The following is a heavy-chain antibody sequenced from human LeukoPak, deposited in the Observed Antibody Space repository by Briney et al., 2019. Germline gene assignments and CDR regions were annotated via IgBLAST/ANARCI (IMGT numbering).Heavy chain of an antibody. CDR2: IKSKTDGGTT. D-gene: IGHD4-11*01. Sequence: WGSLRLSCAASGFTFSNAWMSWVRQTPGKGLEWVGRIKSKTDGGTTDHAAPVKGRFTISRDDSKNTLYLQMNSLKAEDTAVYYCTTDHPSPTGFDYWGQGTLVTVSS. CDR3: TTDHPSPTGFDY. J-gene: IGHJ4*02. CDR1: GFTFSNAW. V-gene: IGHV3-15*01.